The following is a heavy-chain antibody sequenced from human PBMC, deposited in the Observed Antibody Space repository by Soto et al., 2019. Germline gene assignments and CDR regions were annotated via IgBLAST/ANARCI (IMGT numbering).Heavy chain of an antibody. CDR1: GYTFTSYA. V-gene: IGHV1-3*05. D-gene: IGHD2-2*01. Sequence: QVQLVQSGAEEKKPGASVKVSCKASGYTFTSYAMHWVRQAPGQRLEWMGWINAGNGNTKYSQKFQGRVTITRDTPASTVYVEVSSLRSEDKAVYYCAIDVLVPAELSPRYYSYGMDVWGEGPKVRVSS. CDR3: AIDVLVPAELSPRYYSYGMDV. J-gene: IGHJ6*04. CDR2: INAGNGNT.